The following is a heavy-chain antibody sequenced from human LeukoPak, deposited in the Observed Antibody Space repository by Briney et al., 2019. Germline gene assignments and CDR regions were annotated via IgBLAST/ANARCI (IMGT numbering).Heavy chain of an antibody. Sequence: PGGSLRLSCAASGFTFDDYAMHWVRQAPGKGLEWVSGISWNSGSIGYADSVKGRFTISRDNAKNSLYLQMNSLRAEDMTLYYCAKGVSSVTPGYFDYWGQGTLVTVSS. CDR1: GFTFDDYA. V-gene: IGHV3-9*03. J-gene: IGHJ4*02. CDR2: ISWNSGSI. D-gene: IGHD4-17*01. CDR3: AKGVSSVTPGYFDY.